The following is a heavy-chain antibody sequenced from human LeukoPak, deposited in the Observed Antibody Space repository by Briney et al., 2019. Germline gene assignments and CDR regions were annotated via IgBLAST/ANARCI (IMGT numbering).Heavy chain of an antibody. CDR3: ASGSYSSGWSNFDY. V-gene: IGHV3-21*04. CDR2: ISSSSSYI. D-gene: IGHD6-19*01. Sequence: GGSLRLSCAAPGFTFSSYSMNWVRQAPGKGLEWVSSISSSSSYIYYADSVKGRFTISRDNSKNTLYLQMNSLRAEDTAVYYCASGSYSSGWSNFDYWGQGTLVTVSS. J-gene: IGHJ4*02. CDR1: GFTFSSYS.